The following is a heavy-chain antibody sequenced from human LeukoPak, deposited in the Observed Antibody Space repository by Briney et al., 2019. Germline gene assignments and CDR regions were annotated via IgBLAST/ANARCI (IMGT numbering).Heavy chain of an antibody. J-gene: IGHJ6*03. Sequence: ASVKVSCKASGGTFSSYAISWVRQAPGQGLEWMGGILPVLGTANYAQRFQGRVTITTDESTSTAYMELSSLRSEDTAVYFCARARGRAMREGRATPGFYYYMDAWGKGTTVTVSS. CDR2: ILPVLGTA. V-gene: IGHV1-69*05. CDR1: GGTFSSYA. CDR3: ARARGRAMREGRATPGFYYYMDA. D-gene: IGHD2-2*01.